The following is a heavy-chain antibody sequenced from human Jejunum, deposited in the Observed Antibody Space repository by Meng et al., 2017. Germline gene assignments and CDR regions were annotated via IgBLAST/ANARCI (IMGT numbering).Heavy chain of an antibody. CDR1: GGSFGSGGYY. Sequence: QGQLQEPGPGLVKPSKTLSLTCTVSGGSFGSGGYYWSWIRQHPGKGLEWIGYIYYSGSTYYNPSLKSRVSISVDTSKNQFSLKLSSVTAADTAVYYCASSIAAAVGYYFDYWGQGTLVTVSS. J-gene: IGHJ4*02. CDR2: IYYSGST. D-gene: IGHD6-13*01. CDR3: ASSIAAAVGYYFDY. V-gene: IGHV4-31*03.